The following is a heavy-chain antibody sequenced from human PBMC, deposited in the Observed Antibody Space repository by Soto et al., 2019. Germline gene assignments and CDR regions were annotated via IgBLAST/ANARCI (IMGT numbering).Heavy chain of an antibody. CDR2: ISSSSSYI. CDR1: GFTFSSYS. CDR3: ARDIPRSRCGDFPDY. J-gene: IGHJ4*02. Sequence: EVQLVESGGGLVKPGGSLRLSCAASGFTFSSYSMNWVRQAPGKGLEWVSSISSSSSYIYYADSVKGRFTISRDNAKNSLYLQMNSLRAEDTAVYYCARDIPRSRCGDFPDYWGQGTLVTVSS. V-gene: IGHV3-21*01. D-gene: IGHD4-17*01.